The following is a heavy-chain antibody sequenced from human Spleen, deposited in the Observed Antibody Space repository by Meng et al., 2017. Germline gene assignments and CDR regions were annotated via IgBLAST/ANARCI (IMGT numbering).Heavy chain of an antibody. J-gene: IGHJ4*02. CDR2: IYDSGTT. CDR1: GASISTGIYY. CDR3: ATIDYGEVFFVY. V-gene: IGHV4-31*01. Sequence: VPLQESGPGLVKPAETLSLTFTVSGASISTGIYYWSWIRQHPGKGLEWIGYIYDSGTTSYNPSLESPVTISMDTSKNQFSLRLGSVTAADTAVYYCATIDYGEVFFVYWGQGTLVTVSS. D-gene: IGHD4-17*01.